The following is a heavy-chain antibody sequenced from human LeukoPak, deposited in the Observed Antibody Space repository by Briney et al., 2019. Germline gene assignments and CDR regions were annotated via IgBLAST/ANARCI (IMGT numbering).Heavy chain of an antibody. J-gene: IGHJ6*03. V-gene: IGHV4-59*01. D-gene: IGHD2-2*01. Sequence: PSETLSLTCTVSGGSISSYYWSWIRQPPGKGLEWIGYIYYSGSTNYNPSLKSRVTISVDTSKNQFSLKLSSVTAADTAVYYCARCSSTTLLIPQTDYMDVWGKGTTVTVSS. CDR2: IYYSGST. CDR3: ARCSSTTLLIPQTDYMDV. CDR1: GGSISSYY.